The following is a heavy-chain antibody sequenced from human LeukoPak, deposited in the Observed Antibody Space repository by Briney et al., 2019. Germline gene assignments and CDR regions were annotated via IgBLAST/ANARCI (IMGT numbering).Heavy chain of an antibody. Sequence: ASVKVSCKASGYTFTAYSIHWVRQAPGQRLEWMGWINAGYGNTKYSQKFQGRVIITRDTSASTAYMELSSLRPEDTAVYYCARERIGEGFDYWGQGPLVTVSS. CDR2: INAGYGNT. CDR3: ARERIGEGFDY. D-gene: IGHD3-10*01. V-gene: IGHV1-3*01. CDR1: GYTFTAYS. J-gene: IGHJ4*02.